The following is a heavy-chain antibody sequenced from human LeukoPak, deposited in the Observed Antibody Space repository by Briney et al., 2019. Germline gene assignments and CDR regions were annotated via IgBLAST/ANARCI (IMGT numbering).Heavy chain of an antibody. CDR3: AKVNPLGIFDY. J-gene: IGHJ4*02. Sequence: GGSLRLSCAASGFTFSSYAMSWVREAPGEGLGWVSAISGSGGSTYSADSVEGRFTISRDNSKNTLYLQMNSLRAEDTVVYYCAKVNPLGIFDYWRQGTLVTVSS. CDR1: GFTFSSYA. V-gene: IGHV3-23*01. D-gene: IGHD7-27*01. CDR2: ISGSGGST.